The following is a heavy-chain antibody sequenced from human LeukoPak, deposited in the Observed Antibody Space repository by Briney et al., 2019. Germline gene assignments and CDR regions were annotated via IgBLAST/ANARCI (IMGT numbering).Heavy chain of an antibody. D-gene: IGHD2-15*01. CDR1: GYTFSSYG. J-gene: IGHJ6*02. V-gene: IGHV1-18*01. CDR3: ARAFGYEDICMDV. Sequence: ASVTVSCKPSGYTFSSYGISWVRQAPGQGLEWMGWINTYNGNTNYAQKLQGRVTMTTDTSTSTAYMELRSLRSDDTAVYYCARAFGYEDICMDVWGQGTTVTVSS. CDR2: INTYNGNT.